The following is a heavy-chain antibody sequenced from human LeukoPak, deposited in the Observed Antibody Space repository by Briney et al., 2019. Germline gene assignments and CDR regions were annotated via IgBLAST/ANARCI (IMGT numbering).Heavy chain of an antibody. CDR1: GDSVSSNSAA. CDR2: TYYRSRWYT. J-gene: IGHJ4*02. Sequence: SQTLSLTCAISGDSVSSNSAAWNWIRQSPSRGLEWLGRTYYRSRWYTDYAVSVKSRITINADTSKNQFSLQLNPVTPEDTAVYYCATGGTTVTPLPFDYWGQGTLVTVSS. CDR3: ATGGTTVTPLPFDY. V-gene: IGHV6-1*01. D-gene: IGHD4-17*01.